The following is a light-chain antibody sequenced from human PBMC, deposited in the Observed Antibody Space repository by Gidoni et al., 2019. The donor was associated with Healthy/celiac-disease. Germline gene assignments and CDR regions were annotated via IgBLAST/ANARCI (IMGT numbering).Light chain of an antibody. CDR1: SSDVGGYNY. J-gene: IGLJ1*01. CDR2: EVS. CDR3: SSYTSSSTLEV. V-gene: IGLV2-14*01. Sequence: QSALPQPPSVSGSPGQSITTSCTGTSSDVGGYNYVSWYQQQPGKAPKLMIYEVSNRPSGVSNRFSGSKSGNTASLTISGLQAEDEADYYCSSYTSSSTLEVFGTGTKVTVL.